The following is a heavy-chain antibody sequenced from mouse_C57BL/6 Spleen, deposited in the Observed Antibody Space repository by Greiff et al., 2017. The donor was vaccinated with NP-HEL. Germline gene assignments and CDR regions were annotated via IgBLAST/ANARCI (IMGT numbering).Heavy chain of an antibody. D-gene: IGHD2-4*01. CDR3: ARGGVYYDYDEGYYFDY. CDR1: GYTFTSYW. CDR2: IYPSDSET. V-gene: IGHV1-61*01. Sequence: VQLQQPGAELVRPGSSVKLSCKASGYTFTSYWMDWVKQRPGQGLEWIGNIYPSDSETHYNQKFKDKATLTVDKSSSTAYMQLSSLTSEDSAVYYCARGGVYYDYDEGYYFDYWGQGTTLTVSS. J-gene: IGHJ2*01.